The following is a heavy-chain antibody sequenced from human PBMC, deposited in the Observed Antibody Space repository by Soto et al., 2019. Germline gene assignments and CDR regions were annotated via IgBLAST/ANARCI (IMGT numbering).Heavy chain of an antibody. J-gene: IGHJ4*02. CDR2: ISSSSSYI. Sequence: PGGSLRLSCAASGFTFSSYSMNWVRQAPGKGLEWVSSISSSSSYIYYADSVKGRFTISRDNAKNSLYLQMNSLRAEDTAVYYCARDLDYYDSSGYTPDYWGQGTLVTVSS. V-gene: IGHV3-21*01. CDR3: ARDLDYYDSSGYTPDY. CDR1: GFTFSSYS. D-gene: IGHD3-22*01.